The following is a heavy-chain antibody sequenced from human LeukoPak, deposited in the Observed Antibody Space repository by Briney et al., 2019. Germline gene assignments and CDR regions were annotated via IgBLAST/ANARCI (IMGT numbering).Heavy chain of an antibody. CDR2: MNPNSGNT. V-gene: IGHV1-8*01. J-gene: IGHJ6*02. Sequence: GASVKVSCKASGYTFTSYDINWVRQATGQGLEWMGWMNPNSGNTGYAQKFQGRVTMTRNTSISTAYMELSSLRSEDTAVYYCARGGSSWYYYYGMDVWGQGTTVTVSS. D-gene: IGHD6-13*01. CDR1: GYTFTSYD. CDR3: ARGGSSWYYYYGMDV.